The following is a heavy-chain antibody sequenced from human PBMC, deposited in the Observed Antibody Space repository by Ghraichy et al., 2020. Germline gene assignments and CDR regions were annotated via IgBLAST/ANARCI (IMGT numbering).Heavy chain of an antibody. Sequence: SETLSLTCTVSGGSINSHYWSWIRQPAGKGLEWIGRMYTSGSINYNPSLKSRVTMSVDTSKNQFSLKVSSVTAADTAVYYCARDTELTGDPIDMFFDYWGQGTLVTVSS. D-gene: IGHD7-27*01. V-gene: IGHV4-4*07. CDR1: GGSINSHY. CDR2: MYTSGSI. CDR3: ARDTELTGDPIDMFFDY. J-gene: IGHJ4*02.